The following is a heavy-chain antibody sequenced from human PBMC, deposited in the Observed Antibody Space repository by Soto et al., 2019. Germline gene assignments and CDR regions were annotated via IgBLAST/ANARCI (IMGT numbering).Heavy chain of an antibody. J-gene: IGHJ5*02. V-gene: IGHV1-3*01. Sequence: EASVKFSCKASGYTFTSYAMHWVRQAPGQRLEWMGWINAGNGNTKYSQKFQGRVTITRDTSASTACMELSSLRSEDTAVYYCARCPNYSSPENWFDPWGQGTLVTVSS. CDR1: GYTFTSYA. CDR3: ARCPNYSSPENWFDP. D-gene: IGHD6-13*01. CDR2: INAGNGNT.